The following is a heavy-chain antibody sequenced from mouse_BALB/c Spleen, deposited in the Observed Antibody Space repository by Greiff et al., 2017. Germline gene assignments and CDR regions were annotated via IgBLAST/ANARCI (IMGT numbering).Heavy chain of an antibody. Sequence: EVKLEESGPGLVKPSQSLSLTCTVTGYSITSDYAWNWIRQFPGNKLEWMGYISYSGSTSYNPSLKSRISITRDTSKNQFFLQLNSVTTEDTATYYCARSDYDYDGGAWFAYWGQGTLVTVSA. V-gene: IGHV3-2*02. J-gene: IGHJ3*01. CDR2: ISYSGST. D-gene: IGHD2-4*01. CDR3: ARSDYDYDGGAWFAY. CDR1: GYSITSDYA.